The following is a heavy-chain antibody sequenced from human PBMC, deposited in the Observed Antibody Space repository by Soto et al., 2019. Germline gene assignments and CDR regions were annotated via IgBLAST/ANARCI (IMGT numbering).Heavy chain of an antibody. Sequence: SETLSLTCTVSGGSISSYYWSWIRQPPGKGLEWIGYIYYSGSTNYNPSLKSRVTISVDTSKNQFSLKLSSVTAADTAVYYCARYRYDFWSGPSYYYYMDVWGKGTTVTVSS. V-gene: IGHV4-59*01. CDR2: IYYSGST. D-gene: IGHD3-3*01. CDR3: ARYRYDFWSGPSYYYYMDV. CDR1: GGSISSYY. J-gene: IGHJ6*03.